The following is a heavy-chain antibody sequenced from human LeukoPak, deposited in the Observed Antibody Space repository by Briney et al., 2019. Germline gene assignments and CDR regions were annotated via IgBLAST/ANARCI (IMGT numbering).Heavy chain of an antibody. D-gene: IGHD6-13*01. CDR1: GGSFSGYY. V-gene: IGHV4-34*01. CDR2: INHSGST. CDR3: ARGPNSSRHFDY. Sequence: SETLSLTCAVYGGSFSGYYWSWIRQPPGKGLEWIGEINHSGSTNYNPSLKSRVTISVDTSKNQFSLKLSSVTAADTAVYYCARGPNSSRHFDYWGQGTLVTVSS. J-gene: IGHJ4*02.